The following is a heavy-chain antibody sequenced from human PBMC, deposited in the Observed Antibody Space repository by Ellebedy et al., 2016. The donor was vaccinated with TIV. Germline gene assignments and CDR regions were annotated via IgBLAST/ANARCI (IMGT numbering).Heavy chain of an antibody. V-gene: IGHV3-23*01. J-gene: IGHJ4*02. CDR3: AKTKDPSGLSYSVSGPYAEYFLDN. Sequence: PGGSLRLSCAVSGFTFRSYAMTWVRQAPGKGLAWVSAISGGGGGPKYADSVEGRFTVSIDNSRNTLYLQMNSLRTEDTAVYYCAKTKDPSGLSYSVSGPYAEYFLDNWGQGTLVTVSS. CDR2: ISGGGGGP. CDR1: GFTFRSYA. D-gene: IGHD3-10*01.